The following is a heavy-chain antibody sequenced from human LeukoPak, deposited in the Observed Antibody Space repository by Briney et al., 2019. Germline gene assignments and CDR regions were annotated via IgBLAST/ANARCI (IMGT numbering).Heavy chain of an antibody. CDR1: GGSISNYY. D-gene: IGHD4-17*01. CDR2: IYNSGHT. V-gene: IGHV4-59*01. CDR3: ARAAVTTSRYFQH. J-gene: IGHJ1*01. Sequence: SETLSLTCTVSGGSISNYYWSWIRQPPGKGLEWICYIYNSGHTNYNPSLKSRVTISEDTSKNQLYLKLSSVTAADTAVYYCARAAVTTSRYFQHWGQGTLVTVSS.